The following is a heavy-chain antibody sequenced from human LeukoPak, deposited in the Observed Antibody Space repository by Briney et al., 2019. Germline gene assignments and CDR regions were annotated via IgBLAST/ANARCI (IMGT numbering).Heavy chain of an antibody. J-gene: IGHJ4*02. Sequence: GGSLRLSCAASGFTFSSYAMHWVRQAPGKGLEWVAVISYDGSNKYYADSVKGRFTISRDNSKNTLYLQMNSLRAEDTAVYYCAKEFEGFDYWGQGTLVTVSS. CDR3: AKEFEGFDY. D-gene: IGHD3-16*01. V-gene: IGHV3-30-3*01. CDR2: ISYDGSNK. CDR1: GFTFSSYA.